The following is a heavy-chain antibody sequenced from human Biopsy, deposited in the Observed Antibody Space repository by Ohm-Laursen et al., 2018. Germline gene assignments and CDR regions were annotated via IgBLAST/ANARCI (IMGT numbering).Heavy chain of an antibody. V-gene: IGHV4-59*01. D-gene: IGHD3-16*01. Sequence: SETLSLTCTVSGGSLNFYYWSWIRQPPGKGLEWIGYMYYSGSTKYSPSLKNRVTVSFDTSRNQFSLKLTSMTPADTAVYYCVRGRSPATYWGQGALVIVS. CDR2: MYYSGST. CDR3: VRGRSPATY. J-gene: IGHJ4*02. CDR1: GGSLNFYY.